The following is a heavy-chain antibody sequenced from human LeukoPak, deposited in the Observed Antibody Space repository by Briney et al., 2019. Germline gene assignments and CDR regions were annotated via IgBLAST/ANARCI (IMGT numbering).Heavy chain of an antibody. Sequence: GGSLRLSYAASGLTFSSYGMSWVRQAPGRALEWVSASSGSGGRTHYADCVKGRFTISRDNSKNSLYLQMNSLRAEDTPVYYCARDHTHYCSSTSCYIDHYYYYMDVWGKGTTVTVSS. CDR3: ARDHTHYCSSTSCYIDHYYYYMDV. D-gene: IGHD2-2*02. V-gene: IGHV3-23*01. J-gene: IGHJ6*03. CDR2: SSGSGGRT. CDR1: GLTFSSYG.